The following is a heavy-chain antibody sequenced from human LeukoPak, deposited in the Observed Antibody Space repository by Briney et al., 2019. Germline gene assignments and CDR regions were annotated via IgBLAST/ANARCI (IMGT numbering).Heavy chain of an antibody. Sequence: ASVKVSCKTSGSNFASYTMHWLRQAPGQSPEWRGSINGDNGNTKYSEKFQGRVTFTRDTPASSAYMELSRLRSEDTAVYYCARASSVTYHYWGQGTLGTVSS. CDR2: INGDNGNT. V-gene: IGHV1-3*01. CDR1: GSNFASYT. J-gene: IGHJ4*02. CDR3: ARASSVTYHY. D-gene: IGHD4-17*01.